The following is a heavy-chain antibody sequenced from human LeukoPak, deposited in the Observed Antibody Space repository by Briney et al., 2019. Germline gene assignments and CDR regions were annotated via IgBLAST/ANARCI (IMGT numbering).Heavy chain of an antibody. D-gene: IGHD6-19*01. CDR2: VSYDGNDY. Sequence: GGSLRLSCAASGFTFSGYAMNWVSQAPGKGLEWVAVVSYDGNDYYYADSVKGRFTISRDNSKNTLYLQMNSLRAEDTAVYYCAKPTGDTGWYGLFEYWGQGTLVTVSS. CDR1: GFTFSGYA. J-gene: IGHJ4*02. V-gene: IGHV3-30*18. CDR3: AKPTGDTGWYGLFEY.